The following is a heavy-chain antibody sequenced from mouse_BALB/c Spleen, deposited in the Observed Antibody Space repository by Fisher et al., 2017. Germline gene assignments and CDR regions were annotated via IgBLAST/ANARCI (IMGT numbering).Heavy chain of an antibody. V-gene: IGHV5-12-1*01. Sequence: RFTISRDNAKNTLYLQMSSLKSEDTAMYYCARHLWYFDVWGAGTTVTVSS. J-gene: IGHJ1*01. CDR3: ARHLWYFDV.